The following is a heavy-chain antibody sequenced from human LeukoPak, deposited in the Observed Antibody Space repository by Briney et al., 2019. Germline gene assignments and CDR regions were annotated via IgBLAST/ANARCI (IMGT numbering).Heavy chain of an antibody. CDR2: IYHSGST. V-gene: IGHV4-4*02. CDR1: GGSISSSNR. J-gene: IGHJ6*04. CDR3: ARDLRDCSGGSCYGGGMDV. Sequence: SETLSLTCAVSGGSISSSNRWSWVRQPPGKGLEWIGEIYHSGSTNYNPSLKSRVTISVDKSKNQFSLKLSSVTAADTAVYYCARDLRDCSGGSCYGGGMDVWGKGTTVTVSS. D-gene: IGHD2-15*01.